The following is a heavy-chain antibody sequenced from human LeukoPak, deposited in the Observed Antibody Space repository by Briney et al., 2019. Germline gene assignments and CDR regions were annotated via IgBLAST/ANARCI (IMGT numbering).Heavy chain of an antibody. CDR3: AKTKVPNYYGSGSYVDY. J-gene: IGHJ4*02. V-gene: IGHV3-23*01. CDR1: GFTFSSYA. D-gene: IGHD3-10*01. CDR2: ISATGGST. Sequence: GGSPRLSCAASGFTFSSYAVSWVRQAPGKGLEWLSAISATGGSTYYADSVKGRFTISRDNSKNTLYLQMNSLRAEDTAVYYCAKTKVPNYYGSGSYVDYWGQGTLVTVSS.